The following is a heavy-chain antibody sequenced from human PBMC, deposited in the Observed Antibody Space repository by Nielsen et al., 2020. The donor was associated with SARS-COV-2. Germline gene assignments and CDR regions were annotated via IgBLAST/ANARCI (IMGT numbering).Heavy chain of an antibody. V-gene: IGHV4-34*01. J-gene: IGHJ6*02. CDR3: ARDWGGSYYVLYHGMDV. CDR2: INHSGSA. Sequence: SETLSPTCAVYGGSFSGYYWSWIRQPPGKGLEWIGEINHSGSANYNPSLKSRVTIPVDTSKTQFSLKLSSVTAADKAVYYCARDWGGSYYVLYHGMDVWGQGTTVTVSS. D-gene: IGHD1-26*01. CDR1: GGSFSGYY.